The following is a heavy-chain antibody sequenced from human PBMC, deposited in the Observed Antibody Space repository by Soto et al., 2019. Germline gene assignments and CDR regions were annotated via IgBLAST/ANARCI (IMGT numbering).Heavy chain of an antibody. D-gene: IGHD2-2*01. CDR1: GFTLSSYA. J-gene: IGHJ3*02. V-gene: IGHV3-23*01. CDR2: ISGSGGST. CDR3: AKDLGRYASDALDI. Sequence: EVQLLESGGGLVQPGGSLRLSCAASGFTLSSYAMSWVRQAPGKGLEWVSHISGSGGSTYYADSVKGRFTIARDNSKNTLYLQMNSLRAEDTAVHYCAKDLGRYASDALDIWGQGTTVTVSS.